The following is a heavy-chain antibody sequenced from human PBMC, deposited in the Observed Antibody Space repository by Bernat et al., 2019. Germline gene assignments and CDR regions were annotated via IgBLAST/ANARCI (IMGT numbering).Heavy chain of an antibody. V-gene: IGHV6-1*01. CDR1: GDSVSSNSAA. J-gene: IGHJ5*02. CDR3: ARERADVVVVVAASNWFDP. D-gene: IGHD2-15*01. Sequence: QVQLQQSGPGLVKPSQTLSLPCAISGDSVSSNSAAWNWIRQSPSRGLEWLGRTYYRSKWYNDYAVSVKSRITINPDTSKNQFSLQLNSVTPEDTAVYYCARERADVVVVVAASNWFDPWGQGTLVTVSS. CDR2: TYYRSKWYN.